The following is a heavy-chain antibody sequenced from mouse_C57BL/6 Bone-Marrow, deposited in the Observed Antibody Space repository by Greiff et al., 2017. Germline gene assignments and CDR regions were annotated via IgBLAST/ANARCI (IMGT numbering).Heavy chain of an antibody. CDR3: ARRAYDGYYRYWYFDV. V-gene: IGHV1-39*01. Sequence: VQPQQSGPELVKPGASVKISCKASGYSFTDYNMNWVKQSNGKSLEWIGVINPNYGTTSYNQKFKGKATLTVDQSSSTAYMQLNSLTSEDSAVYYCARRAYDGYYRYWYFDVWGTGTTVTVSS. CDR1: GYSFTDYN. J-gene: IGHJ1*03. CDR2: INPNYGTT. D-gene: IGHD2-3*01.